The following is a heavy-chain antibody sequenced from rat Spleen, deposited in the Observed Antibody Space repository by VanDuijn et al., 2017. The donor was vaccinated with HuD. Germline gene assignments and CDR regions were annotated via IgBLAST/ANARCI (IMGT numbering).Heavy chain of an antibody. J-gene: IGHJ4*01. V-gene: IGHV5-29*01. CDR2: MSYDGSST. Sequence: EVQLVESDGGLVQPGRSLELSCAASGFTFSDFYMAWVRQAPTKGLEWVATMSYDGSSTYYRDSVKGRFTISRDNAKSTLYLQMDSLRSEDTATYYCTTGYNINYVMDAWGQGASVTVSS. D-gene: IGHD1-4*01. CDR1: GFTFSDFY. CDR3: TTGYNINYVMDA.